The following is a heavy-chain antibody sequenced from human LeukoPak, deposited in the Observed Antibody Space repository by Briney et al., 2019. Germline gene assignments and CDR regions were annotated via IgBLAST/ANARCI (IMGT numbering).Heavy chain of an antibody. CDR3: TRDLETYYYDSSGYDAFDI. J-gene: IGHJ3*02. Sequence: GGSLRLSCTASGFTFGDYAMSWVRQAPGKGLEWVGFIRSKAYGGTTEYAASVKGKFTISRDDSKSIAYLRMNSLKTEDTAVYYCTRDLETYYYDSSGYDAFDIWGQGTMVTVSS. D-gene: IGHD3-22*01. CDR1: GFTFGDYA. V-gene: IGHV3-49*04. CDR2: IRSKAYGGTT.